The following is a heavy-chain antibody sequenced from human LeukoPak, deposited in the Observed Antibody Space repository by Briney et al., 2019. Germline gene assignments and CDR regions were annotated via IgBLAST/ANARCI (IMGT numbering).Heavy chain of an antibody. CDR3: ARKIAMAGLGY. D-gene: IGHD6-19*01. CDR1: GYSFTTSW. V-gene: IGHV5-51*01. CDR2: IFPGDSDT. Sequence: PGESLKISCKDSGYSFTTSWIGWVRQMPGKGLEWMGVIFPGDSDTRYSPSFQGQVTISADKSSSTAYLQWSSLKASDSAMYYCARKIAMAGLGYWGQGTLVTVSS. J-gene: IGHJ4*02.